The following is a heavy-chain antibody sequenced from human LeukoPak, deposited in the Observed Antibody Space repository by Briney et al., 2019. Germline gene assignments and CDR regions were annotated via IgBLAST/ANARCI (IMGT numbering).Heavy chain of an antibody. D-gene: IGHD6-13*01. CDR3: ARDGPAMSRQQLIPDAFDI. CDR1: GFTFSDYY. CDR2: ISSSGSTI. V-gene: IGHV3-11*04. Sequence: GGSLRLSCAASGFTFSDYYMSWIRQAPGKGLEGVSYISSSGSTIYYADSVKGRFTISRDNAKNSLFLQMNSLRVEDTAVYYCARDGPAMSRQQLIPDAFDIWGQGTMVTVSS. J-gene: IGHJ3*02.